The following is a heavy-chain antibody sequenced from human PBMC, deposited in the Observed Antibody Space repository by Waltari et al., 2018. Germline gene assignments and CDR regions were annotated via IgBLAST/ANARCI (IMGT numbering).Heavy chain of an antibody. CDR1: GGYFHGFY. CDR3: ARGFLSTRVRAACFDP. Sequence: VQLQQCGAGLLKPSEPLSLTLPVYGGYFHGFYWSWIAPPQGKGREWSGEINHSRSTNYNPSLKRRVTISVDTSKNQFSLKLSSGTAADTAVYYGARGFLSTRVRAACFDPWGQGTLVTVSS. CDR2: INHSRST. J-gene: IGHJ5*01. V-gene: IGHV4-34*01. D-gene: IGHD3-10*01.